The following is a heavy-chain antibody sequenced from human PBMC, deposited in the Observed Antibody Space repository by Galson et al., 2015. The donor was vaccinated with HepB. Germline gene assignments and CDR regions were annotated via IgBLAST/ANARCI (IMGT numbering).Heavy chain of an antibody. CDR3: AGITGNGNAFDI. CDR1: GFTFHSYA. Sequence: SLRLSCAASGFTFHSYAMSWVRQAPGKGLEWVSGISGSGVTTYYADSVKGRFTISRDNSRNTLYLQMISLRAEDTAVYYCAGITGNGNAFDIWGQGTMVTVSS. D-gene: IGHD1-20*01. J-gene: IGHJ3*02. V-gene: IGHV3-23*01. CDR2: ISGSGVTT.